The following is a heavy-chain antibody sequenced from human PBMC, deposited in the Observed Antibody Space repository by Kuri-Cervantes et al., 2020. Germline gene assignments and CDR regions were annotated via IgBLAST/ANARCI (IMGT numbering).Heavy chain of an antibody. V-gene: IGHV3-23*01. J-gene: IGHJ4*01. D-gene: IGHD1-1*01. CDR1: GFTFSSYA. CDR3: VKDKTGAEDY. CDR2: ISGSGGST. Sequence: GESLKISCAASGFTFSSYAMSWVRQAPGKGLEWVSAISGSGGSTYYADSVKGRFTISRDNSKNTLYLQMNSLRAEDTAVYYCVKDKTGAEDYWGHGTLVTVSS.